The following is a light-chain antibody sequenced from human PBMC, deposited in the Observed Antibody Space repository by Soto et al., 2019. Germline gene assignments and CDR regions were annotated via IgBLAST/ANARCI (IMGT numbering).Light chain of an antibody. CDR3: QQSHSAPWT. CDR2: AAS. V-gene: IGKV1-39*01. Sequence: DIQMTQSPSSLSASVGDRITITCRASQSISSYLNWYQQKPGKAPKVLIYAASSLQCGVPSRFSGSGSGTDFTLTISSLQPEDFATYYCQQSHSAPWTFGQGTRVDIK. CDR1: QSISSY. J-gene: IGKJ1*01.